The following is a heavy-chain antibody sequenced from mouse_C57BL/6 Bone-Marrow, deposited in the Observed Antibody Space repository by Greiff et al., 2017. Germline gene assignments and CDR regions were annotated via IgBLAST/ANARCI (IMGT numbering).Heavy chain of an antibody. D-gene: IGHD1-3*01. CDR3: ARLSYIWYFDV. CDR2: ISSGGSYT. V-gene: IGHV5-6*01. Sequence: EVKLVESGGDLVKPGGSLKLSCAASGFTFSSYGMSWVRQTPDKRLEWVATISSGGSYTYYPDSVKGRFTISRDNAKNTLYLQMSSLKSEDTAMYYCARLSYIWYFDVWGTGTTVTVSS. J-gene: IGHJ1*03. CDR1: GFTFSSYG.